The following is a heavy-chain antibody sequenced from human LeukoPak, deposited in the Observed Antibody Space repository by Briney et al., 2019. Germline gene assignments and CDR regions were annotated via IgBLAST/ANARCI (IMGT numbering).Heavy chain of an antibody. J-gene: IGHJ4*02. Sequence: SETLSLTCAVYGGSFSGYYWSWIRQPPGKGLEWIGEINHSGSTNYNPSLKSRVTISVDTSKNQFSLKLSSVTAADTAVYYCARDTSVYYYDSTQRYFDYWGQGTLVTVSS. CDR1: GGSFSGYY. D-gene: IGHD3-22*01. CDR3: ARDTSVYYYDSTQRYFDY. V-gene: IGHV4-34*01. CDR2: INHSGST.